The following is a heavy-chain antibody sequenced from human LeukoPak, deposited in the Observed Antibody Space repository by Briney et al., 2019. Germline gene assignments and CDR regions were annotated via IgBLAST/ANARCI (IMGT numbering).Heavy chain of an antibody. D-gene: IGHD3-22*01. Sequence: SETLSLTCTVSGGSISSYYWSWIRQPPGKGLEWIGYIYYSGSTNYNPSLKSRVTISVDTSKNQFSLKLSSVTAADTAVYHCARAAPPTYYYDSSGYYYFDYWGQGTLVTVSS. CDR3: ARAAPPTYYYDSSGYYYFDY. CDR1: GGSISSYY. CDR2: IYYSGST. V-gene: IGHV4-59*01. J-gene: IGHJ4*02.